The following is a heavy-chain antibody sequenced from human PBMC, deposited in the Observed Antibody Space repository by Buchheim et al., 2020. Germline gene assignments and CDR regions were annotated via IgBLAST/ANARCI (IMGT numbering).Heavy chain of an antibody. D-gene: IGHD3-10*01. J-gene: IGHJ4*02. Sequence: QVQLQQWGAGLLKPSETLSLTCAVYGGSFSGYYWSWIRQPPGKGLEWIGDINHSGSTNYNPSLKSRVTISVDTSKNQFYLKLSSVTAADTAVYYCARFMVRGVIPFFDYWGQGTL. CDR2: INHSGST. CDR3: ARFMVRGVIPFFDY. CDR1: GGSFSGYY. V-gene: IGHV4-34*01.